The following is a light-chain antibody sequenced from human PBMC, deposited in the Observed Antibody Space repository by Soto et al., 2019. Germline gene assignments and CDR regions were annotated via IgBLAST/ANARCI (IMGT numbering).Light chain of an antibody. CDR3: QSYDSSLIVSKV. J-gene: IGLJ1*01. CDR2: ANS. Sequence: QSVLTQPPSVSGAPGQRATISCSGSSXNLGAGYDVQWYRQFPGTAPKLLIYANSVRPSGVPDRFSGSKSGTSASLAITGLQAEDEADYYCQSYDSSLIVSKVFGTGTKVTV. V-gene: IGLV1-40*01. CDR1: SXNLGAGYD.